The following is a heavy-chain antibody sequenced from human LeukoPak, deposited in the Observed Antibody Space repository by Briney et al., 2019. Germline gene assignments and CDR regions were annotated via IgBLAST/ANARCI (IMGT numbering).Heavy chain of an antibody. Sequence: GGSLRLSCAASGFTFSNAWMSWVRQAPGKGLEWVGFIRSKAYGGTTEYAASVKGRFTISRDDSKSIAYLQMNSLKTEDTAVYYCTSFYEWLYYFDYWGQGTLVTVSS. CDR2: IRSKAYGGTT. V-gene: IGHV3-49*04. J-gene: IGHJ4*02. CDR1: GFTFSNAW. D-gene: IGHD5-12*01. CDR3: TSFYEWLYYFDY.